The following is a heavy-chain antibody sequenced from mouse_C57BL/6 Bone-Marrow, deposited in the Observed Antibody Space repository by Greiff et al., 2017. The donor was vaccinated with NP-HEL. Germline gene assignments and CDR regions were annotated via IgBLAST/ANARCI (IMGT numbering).Heavy chain of an antibody. CDR1: GYTFTDYY. Sequence: VQLQQSGPELVKPGASVKISCKASGYTFTDYYMNWVKQSHGKSLEWIGDINPNNGGTSYIQKFKGKATLTVDKSSSTAYMELRSLTAEDSAVYYCAGANTVVSHYAMDYWGQGTSVTVSS. CDR2: INPNNGGT. V-gene: IGHV1-26*01. CDR3: AGANTVVSHYAMDY. D-gene: IGHD1-1*01. J-gene: IGHJ4*01.